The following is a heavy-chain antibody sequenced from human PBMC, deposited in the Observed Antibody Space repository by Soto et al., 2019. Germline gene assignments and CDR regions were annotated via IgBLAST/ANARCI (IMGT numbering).Heavy chain of an antibody. J-gene: IGHJ4*02. V-gene: IGHV6-1*01. D-gene: IGHD3-16*01. CDR3: ASCRDIYVAFGAQFDY. CDR1: GDSVSSNSAA. CDR2: TYYRSKWYN. Sequence: SQTLSLTCAISGDSVSSNSAAWNWIRQSPSRGLEWLGRTYYRSKWYNDYAVSVKSRITINPDTSKNQISLQLNSVTPEDTAVYYCASCRDIYVAFGAQFDYWGLGILVTVS.